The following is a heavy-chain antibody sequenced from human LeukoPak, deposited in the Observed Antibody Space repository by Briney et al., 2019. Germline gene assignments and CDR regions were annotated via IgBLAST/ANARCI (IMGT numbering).Heavy chain of an antibody. CDR2: VGHSGTT. CDR1: GGSLNDYL. D-gene: IGHD3-10*01. J-gene: IGHJ3*02. CDR3: ARELISARAAFDT. Sequence: PSETLSLTCAVYGGSLNDYLWSWIRQPPGQGLEWIGEVGHSGTTNYNPSLKSRVTISVDTSKNQFSLKLASVTAADTAVYYCARELISARAAFDTWGQGTVVTVSS. V-gene: IGHV4-34*01.